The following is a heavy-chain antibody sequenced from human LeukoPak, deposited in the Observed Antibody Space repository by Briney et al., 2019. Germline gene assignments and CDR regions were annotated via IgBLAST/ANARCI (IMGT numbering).Heavy chain of an antibody. Sequence: PGGSLRLSCEPSGFIVSANYMSWVRQAPGKGLEWVSLIYRSGSTDYADSVKGRFTISRDNSKNTLYLQVNNLRAEDTAVYYCARLSNTRICGSGCWVDYWGQGTLVTVSS. CDR2: IYRSGST. CDR3: ARLSNTRICGSGCWVDY. CDR1: GFIVSANY. D-gene: IGHD1-26*01. J-gene: IGHJ4*02. V-gene: IGHV3-53*01.